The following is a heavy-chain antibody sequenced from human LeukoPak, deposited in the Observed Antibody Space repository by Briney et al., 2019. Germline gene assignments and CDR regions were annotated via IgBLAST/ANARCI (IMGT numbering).Heavy chain of an antibody. Sequence: GGSLRLSCAASGFTFSSYSMNWVRQAPGKGLEWVSSISSSSSYIYYADSVKGRFTISRDNAKNSLYLQMNSLRAEDTAVYYCARESGYSYGEDYYFDYWGQGALVTVSS. V-gene: IGHV3-21*01. J-gene: IGHJ4*02. D-gene: IGHD5-18*01. CDR1: GFTFSSYS. CDR3: ARESGYSYGEDYYFDY. CDR2: ISSSSSYI.